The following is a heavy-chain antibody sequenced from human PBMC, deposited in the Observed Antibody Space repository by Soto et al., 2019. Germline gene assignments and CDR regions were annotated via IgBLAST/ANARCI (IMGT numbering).Heavy chain of an antibody. V-gene: IGHV3-53*01. CDR2: IYSDGST. D-gene: IGHD3-16*02. CDR1: GFTVSSNY. CDR3: AIEMITFGGVIGRDWYFDL. Sequence: EVQLVDSGGGLIQPGGSLRLSCAASGFTVSSNYMSWVRQAPGKGLEWVSIIYSDGSTYYADSVKGRFTISRDNSKNTLYLQMNSLRAEDTAVYYCAIEMITFGGVIGRDWYFDLWGRGTLVTVSS. J-gene: IGHJ2*01.